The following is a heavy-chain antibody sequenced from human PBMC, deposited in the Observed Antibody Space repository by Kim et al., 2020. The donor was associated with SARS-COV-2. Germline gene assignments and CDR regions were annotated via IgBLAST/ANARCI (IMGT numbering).Heavy chain of an antibody. CDR3: AKDTVRYDSSGYYSQIDY. J-gene: IGHJ4*02. Sequence: GGSLRLSCAASGFTFSSYAMSWVRQAPGKGLEWVSAISGSGGSTYYADSVKGRFTISRDNSKNTLYLQMNSLRAEDTAVYYCAKDTVRYDSSGYYSQIDYWGQGTLVTVSS. CDR1: GFTFSSYA. CDR2: ISGSGGST. V-gene: IGHV3-23*01. D-gene: IGHD3-22*01.